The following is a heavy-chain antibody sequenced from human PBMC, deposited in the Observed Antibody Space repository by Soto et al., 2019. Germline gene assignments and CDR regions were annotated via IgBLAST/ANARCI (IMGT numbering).Heavy chain of an antibody. CDR2: IYHSGST. D-gene: IGHD2-8*01. Sequence: SETLSLTCTVSGGSISTYYWSWVRQPPGKGLEWIGYIYHSGSTNYNPSLESRVTMSVDTSKNQFSLKLNSMIPEDTAVYYCARDFNGLDPWGQGTLVTVSS. CDR1: GGSISTYY. V-gene: IGHV4-59*12. CDR3: ARDFNGLDP. J-gene: IGHJ5*02.